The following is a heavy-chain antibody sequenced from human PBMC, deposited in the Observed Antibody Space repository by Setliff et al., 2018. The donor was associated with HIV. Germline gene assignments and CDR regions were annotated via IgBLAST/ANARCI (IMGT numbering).Heavy chain of an antibody. D-gene: IGHD5-12*01. CDR2: IYHSGST. Sequence: SETLSLTCAVSGYSISSGYYWGWIRQPPGKGLEWIGGIYHSGSTYYNPSLKSRVTISVDTSKNQFSLKLSSVTAADTAVYYCARMYSGYDWSPAGARTRYFDYWGQGTLVTVSS. CDR3: ARMYSGYDWSPAGARTRYFDY. J-gene: IGHJ4*02. CDR1: GYSISSGYY. V-gene: IGHV4-38-2*01.